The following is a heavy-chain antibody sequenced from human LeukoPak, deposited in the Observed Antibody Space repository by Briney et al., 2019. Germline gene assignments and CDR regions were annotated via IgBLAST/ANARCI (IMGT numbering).Heavy chain of an antibody. CDR2: IIHSGST. CDR1: GGSLSGYY. CDR3: ARAVERITMIVVAKGNAFDI. Sequence: SETLSLTCAVYGGSLSGYYWIWIRQPPGKGLEWVGEIIHSGSTNYNPCLKSRVTISVDTSKNQFSLKLSSVTAADTAVYYCARAVERITMIVVAKGNAFDIWGQGTMVTVSS. D-gene: IGHD3-22*01. J-gene: IGHJ3*02. V-gene: IGHV4-34*12.